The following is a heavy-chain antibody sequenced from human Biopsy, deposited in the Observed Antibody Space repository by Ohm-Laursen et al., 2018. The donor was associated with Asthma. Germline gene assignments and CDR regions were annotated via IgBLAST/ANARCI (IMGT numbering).Heavy chain of an antibody. CDR3: ARASVAASSNWFDP. Sequence: GTLSLTCTVSGGSINNFYWSWIRRPPGKGLESIGHVYYSGSTDYNPSLKSRVTISIDASKNQFSLKLSSVTAADTAVYYCARASVAASSNWFDPWGQGTLVTVSS. D-gene: IGHD6-19*01. CDR1: GGSINNFY. CDR2: VYYSGST. J-gene: IGHJ5*02. V-gene: IGHV4-59*08.